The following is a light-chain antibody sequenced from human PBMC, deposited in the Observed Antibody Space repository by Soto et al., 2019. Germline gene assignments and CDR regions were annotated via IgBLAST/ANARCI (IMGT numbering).Light chain of an antibody. V-gene: IGKV1-33*01. CDR3: QHYDFLPPWT. J-gene: IGKJ1*01. CDR2: DAS. CDR1: QDISKS. Sequence: IQMTQSPSSLSAFIGDRVTITCQASQDISKSLNWYQHIPGRPPKLLIYDASDLEVGVPSRFRGGGSGTDFYFTITSLQPEDIATYYCQHYDFLPPWTFGQGTKVEVK.